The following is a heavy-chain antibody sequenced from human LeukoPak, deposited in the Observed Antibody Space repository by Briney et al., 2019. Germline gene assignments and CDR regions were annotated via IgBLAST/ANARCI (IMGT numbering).Heavy chain of an antibody. Sequence: PGESLKISCETSGYSFTTYWIGWVRQMPGTGLEWVGAIYPDDYDSRYSPSFQGQVVISADRSIRTAYLQWNSLKTSDTAMYYCVRQRGSSGTINHFDPWGQGTLVTVSS. CDR2: IYPDDYDS. CDR1: GYSFTTYW. V-gene: IGHV5-51*01. J-gene: IGHJ5*02. D-gene: IGHD3-10*01. CDR3: VRQRGSSGTINHFDP.